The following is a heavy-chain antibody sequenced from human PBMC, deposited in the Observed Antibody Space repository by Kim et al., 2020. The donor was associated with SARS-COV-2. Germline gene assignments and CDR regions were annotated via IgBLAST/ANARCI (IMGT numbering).Heavy chain of an antibody. D-gene: IGHD1-1*01. CDR2: EK. J-gene: IGHJ6*02. CDR3: ARDNDHYGMDV. V-gene: IGHV3-33*01. Sequence: EKYYGDSVKGRFTVSRDTSKNTIYLQMNSRRAEDTAVYYCARDNDHYGMDVWGQGTTVTVSS.